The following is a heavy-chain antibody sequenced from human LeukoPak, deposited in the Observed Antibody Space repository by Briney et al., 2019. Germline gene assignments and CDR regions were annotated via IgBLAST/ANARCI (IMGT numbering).Heavy chain of an antibody. J-gene: IGHJ6*03. Sequence: SQTLSLTCTVSGGSISSGGYYWGWIRQPPGKGLEWIGSIYYSGSTYYNPSLKSRVTISVDTSKNQFSLKLSSVTAADTAVYYCARGFVPAGMARYHYMDVWGKGTTVTVSS. V-gene: IGHV4-39*07. CDR1: GGSISSGGYY. CDR2: IYYSGST. CDR3: ARGFVPAGMARYHYMDV. D-gene: IGHD2-2*01.